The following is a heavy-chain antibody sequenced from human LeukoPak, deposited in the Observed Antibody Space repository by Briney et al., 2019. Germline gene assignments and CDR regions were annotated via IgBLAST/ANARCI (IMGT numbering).Heavy chain of an antibody. CDR2: INPNSGGT. CDR3: ARVRRAYCGGDCSVDAFDI. Sequence: ASVKVSCKASGYTFTGYYMHWVRQAPGQGLEWMGWINPNSGGTNYAQKFQGGVTMTRDTSISTAYMELSRLRSDDTAVYYCARVRRAYCGGDCSVDAFDIWGQGTMVTVSS. J-gene: IGHJ3*02. V-gene: IGHV1-2*02. D-gene: IGHD2-21*02. CDR1: GYTFTGYY.